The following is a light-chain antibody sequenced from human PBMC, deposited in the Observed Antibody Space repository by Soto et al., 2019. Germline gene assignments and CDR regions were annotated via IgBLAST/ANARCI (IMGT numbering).Light chain of an antibody. J-gene: IGKJ1*01. V-gene: IGKV3-11*01. CDR2: DAS. CDR1: QSVSSC. Sequence: EIVLTQSPATLSLSPGERATLSCRASQSVSSCLAWYQQKPGQAPRLLIYDASNRATGIPARFSGSGSGTDLTLTISSLEPEDFAVYYCQQRSNWRRTFGQGTKVEIK. CDR3: QQRSNWRRT.